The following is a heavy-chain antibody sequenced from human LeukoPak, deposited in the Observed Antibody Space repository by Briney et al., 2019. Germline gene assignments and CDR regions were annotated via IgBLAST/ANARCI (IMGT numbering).Heavy chain of an antibody. J-gene: IGHJ4*02. D-gene: IGHD6-25*01. CDR2: IYHTGST. CDR3: ARRGRNSSGWQDYL. Sequence: SETLSLTCTVSGGSISSYYWSWIRQPPGKGLEWIANIYHTGSTNYNPSLSSRVTISIDTAKDQFSLKLTSVTAADTAVYYCARRGRNSSGWQDYLWGQGTLVTVSS. V-gene: IGHV4-59*01. CDR1: GGSISSYY.